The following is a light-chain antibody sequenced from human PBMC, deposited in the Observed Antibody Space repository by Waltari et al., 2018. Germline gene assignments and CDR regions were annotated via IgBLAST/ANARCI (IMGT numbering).Light chain of an antibody. CDR3: QQYYSTALT. V-gene: IGKV1-NL1*01. CDR1: QGISNS. Sequence: DIQMTQSPSSLSASVGDRVTITCRASQGISNSLAWYQQKPGKAPKLLLYAASRLESGVPSRVSVSGSGTDYTLTISSLQPEDFATYCCQQYYSTALTFGGGTKVEIK. CDR2: AAS. J-gene: IGKJ4*02.